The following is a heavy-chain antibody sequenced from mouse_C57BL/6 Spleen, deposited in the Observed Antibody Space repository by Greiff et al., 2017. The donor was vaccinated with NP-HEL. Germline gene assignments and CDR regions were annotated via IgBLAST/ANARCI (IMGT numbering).Heavy chain of an antibody. CDR2: ISSGSSTI. D-gene: IGHD2-4*01. CDR3: AKSSYDYVLDY. V-gene: IGHV5-17*01. Sequence: EVHLVESGGGLVKPGGSLKLSCAASGFTFSDYGMHWVRQAPEKGLEWVAYISSGSSTIYYADTVKGRFTISRDNAKNTLFLQMTSLRSEDTAMYYCAKSSYDYVLDYWGQGTTLTVSS. CDR1: GFTFSDYG. J-gene: IGHJ2*01.